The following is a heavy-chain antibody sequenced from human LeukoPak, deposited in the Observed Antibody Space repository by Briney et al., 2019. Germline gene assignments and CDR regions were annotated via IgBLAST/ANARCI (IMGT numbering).Heavy chain of an antibody. D-gene: IGHD2-15*01. CDR3: ARDRPGGYCSGGSCYFPLDY. V-gene: IGHV1-18*01. J-gene: IGHJ4*02. CDR2: ISAYNGNT. Sequence: ASVKVSCKASGYTFTSYGISWVRQAPGQGLEWMGWISAYNGNTNYAQKLQGRVTMTTDTSTSTAYMELRSLRSDDTAVYYCARDRPGGYCSGGSCYFPLDYWGQGTLVTVSS. CDR1: GYTFTSYG.